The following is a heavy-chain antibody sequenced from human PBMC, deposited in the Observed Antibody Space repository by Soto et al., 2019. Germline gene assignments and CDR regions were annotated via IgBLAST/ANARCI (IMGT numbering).Heavy chain of an antibody. Sequence: QVQLVQSGAEVKKPGASVKVSCKASGYTFTSYDINWVRQATGQGLEWMGWMNPNSGNTGYAQKFQGRVTMTRNTSISTDYMELSSLRSEDTAVYYCARGLGWLQFGGDAFDIWGQGTMVTVSS. CDR3: ARGLGWLQFGGDAFDI. D-gene: IGHD5-12*01. CDR1: GYTFTSYD. J-gene: IGHJ3*02. V-gene: IGHV1-8*01. CDR2: MNPNSGNT.